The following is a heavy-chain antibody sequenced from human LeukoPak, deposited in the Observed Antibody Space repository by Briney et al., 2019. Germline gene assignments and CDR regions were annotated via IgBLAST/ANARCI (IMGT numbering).Heavy chain of an antibody. D-gene: IGHD3-10*01. V-gene: IGHV5-51*01. CDR3: ARHYGDYYGSGSYYPWDNWFDP. J-gene: IGHJ5*02. CDR1: GYSFTSYW. Sequence: GESLKISCKGSGYSFTSYWIGWVRQMPGKGLEWMGIIYPGDSDTRYSPSFQGQVTISADKSISTAYLQWSSLKASDTAMYYCARHYGDYYGSGSYYPWDNWFDPWGQGTLVTVSS. CDR2: IYPGDSDT.